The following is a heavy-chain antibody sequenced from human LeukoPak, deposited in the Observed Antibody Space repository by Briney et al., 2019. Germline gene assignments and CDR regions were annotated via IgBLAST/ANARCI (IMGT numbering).Heavy chain of an antibody. CDR2: ISGSGGST. CDR1: GFTFSSYA. D-gene: IGHD6-13*01. V-gene: IGHV3-23*01. CDR3: AKYSSSWYEGWFDP. Sequence: PGGSLRLSCAASGFTFSSYAMSWVRQAPGKGLEWVSAISGSGGSTYYADSVKGRFTISRDNSKNTLYLQMNSLRAKDTAVYYCAKYSSSWYEGWFDPWGQGTLVTVSS. J-gene: IGHJ5*02.